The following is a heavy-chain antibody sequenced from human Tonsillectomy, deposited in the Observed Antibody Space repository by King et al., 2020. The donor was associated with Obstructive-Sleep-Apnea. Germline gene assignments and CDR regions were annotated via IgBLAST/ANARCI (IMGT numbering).Heavy chain of an antibody. CDR1: GFTFSSYA. Sequence: VQLVESGGGLVQPGGSLRFSCAASGFTFSSYAMSWVRQAPGKGLEWVSTSSVSGDSTYYATSVKGRFTISRDNTKKTLYLQRNSLRTEDTAVYYCAKLVGNTGVDYWGQGTLVTVSS. CDR2: SSVSGDST. V-gene: IGHV3-23*04. CDR3: AKLVGNTGVDY. J-gene: IGHJ4*02. D-gene: IGHD2-8*02.